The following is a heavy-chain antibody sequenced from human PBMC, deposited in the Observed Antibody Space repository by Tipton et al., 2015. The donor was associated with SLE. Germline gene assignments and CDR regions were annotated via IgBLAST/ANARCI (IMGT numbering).Heavy chain of an antibody. CDR2: INPSGGYT. D-gene: IGHD2-21*01. CDR3: ARTPRVDCGGDCHLGY. J-gene: IGHJ4*02. Sequence: QSGPEVKKPGASVKVSCKASGYTLTSYYIHWVRRAPGHGLEWMGIINPSGGYTTYAQKFQGRVTMTSDTSTSTVYVELSSLRSEDTAVYYCARTPRVDCGGDCHLGYWGQGTLVTVSS. CDR1: GYTLTSYY. V-gene: IGHV1-46*01.